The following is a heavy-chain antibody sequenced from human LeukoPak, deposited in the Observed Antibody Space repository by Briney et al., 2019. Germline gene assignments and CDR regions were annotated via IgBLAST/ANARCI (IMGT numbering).Heavy chain of an antibody. CDR1: GFTFTISA. D-gene: IGHD6-19*01. CDR3: AAGRAVDFDY. V-gene: IGHV1-58*02. CDR2: IVVGSGNT. J-gene: IGHJ4*02. Sequence: SVKVSCKASGFTFTISAMQWVRQARGQRLEWIGWIVVGSGNTNYAQKFQERVTITRDMSTSTAYMELSSLRSEDTAVYYCAAGRAVDFDYWGQGTLVTVSS.